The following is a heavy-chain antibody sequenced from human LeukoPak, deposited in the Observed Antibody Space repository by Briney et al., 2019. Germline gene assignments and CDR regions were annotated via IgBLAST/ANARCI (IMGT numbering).Heavy chain of an antibody. D-gene: IGHD3-22*01. J-gene: IGHJ3*02. V-gene: IGHV1-2*02. CDR2: INPNSGGT. CDR3: AREAAKWLLEVQDAFDI. Sequence: VASVKVSCKASGYTFTTYNINWVRQAPGQGLEWMGWINPNSGGTNYAQKFQGRVTMTRDTSISTAYMELSRLRSDDTAVYYCAREAAKWLLEVQDAFDIWGQGTMVTVSS. CDR1: GYTFTTYN.